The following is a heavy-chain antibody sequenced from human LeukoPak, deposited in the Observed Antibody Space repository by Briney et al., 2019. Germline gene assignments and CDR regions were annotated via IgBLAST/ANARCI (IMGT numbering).Heavy chain of an antibody. J-gene: IGHJ4*02. CDR3: ATIVPDVAATLTFDY. V-gene: IGHV3-66*01. CDR1: GFTVSTNY. CDR2: IYSGGST. Sequence: GGSLRLSCAASGFTVSTNYMSWVRQVPGKGLEWVSVIYSGGSTYYADSVRGRFTISRDNSKNTLYLQMNSLRAEDTAVYYCATIVPDVAATLTFDYWGQGTLVTVSS. D-gene: IGHD2-15*01.